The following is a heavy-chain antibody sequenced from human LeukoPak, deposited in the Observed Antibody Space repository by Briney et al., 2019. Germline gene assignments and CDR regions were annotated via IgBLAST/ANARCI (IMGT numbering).Heavy chain of an antibody. V-gene: IGHV1-2*02. Sequence: ASVKVSRKASGYTFIDYFIHWMRQTPGQGLEWLGWINPNSGVTRYAQKFQDRVTMTRDTAAYMELSSLKSDDTAVYYCVRAVSGTLGGAFDIWGQGTAVTVSS. J-gene: IGHJ3*02. D-gene: IGHD1-7*01. CDR3: VRAVSGTLGGAFDI. CDR2: INPNSGVT. CDR1: GYTFIDYF.